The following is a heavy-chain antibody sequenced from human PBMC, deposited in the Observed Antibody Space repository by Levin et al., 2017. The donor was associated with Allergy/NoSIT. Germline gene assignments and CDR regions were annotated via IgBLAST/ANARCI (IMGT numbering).Heavy chain of an antibody. CDR3: ARGQYYYDSSGYYYVVRYYFDY. CDR2: INHSGST. J-gene: IGHJ4*02. V-gene: IGHV4-34*01. CDR1: GGSFSGYY. Sequence: SCAVYGGSFSGYYWSWIRQPPGKGLEWIGEINHSGSTNYNPSLKSRVTISVDTSKNQFSLKLSSVTAADTAVYYCARGQYYYDSSGYYYVVRYYFDYWGQGTLVTVSS. D-gene: IGHD3-22*01.